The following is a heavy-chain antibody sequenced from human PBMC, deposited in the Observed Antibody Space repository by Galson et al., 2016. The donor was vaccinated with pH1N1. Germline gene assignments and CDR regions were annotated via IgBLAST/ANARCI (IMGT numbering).Heavy chain of an antibody. V-gene: IGHV3-72*01. CDR2: TRNKANSYTT. J-gene: IGHJ5*02. Sequence: SLRLSCAASGFTFSDHYVDWVRQAPGKGLEWVGRTRNKANSYTTEYAASVKGRFTISRDDSKNSLNLQMNSLKTEDTAVYYCAREVGGSGSAWGQGTLVTVSS. D-gene: IGHD3-10*01. CDR3: AREVGGSGSA. CDR1: GFTFSDHY.